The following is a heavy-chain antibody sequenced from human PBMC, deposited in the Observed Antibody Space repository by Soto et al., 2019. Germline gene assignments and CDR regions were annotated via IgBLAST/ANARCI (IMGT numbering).Heavy chain of an antibody. Sequence: GGSLRLSCSASGFTVSNNYMSWVRQAPGKGLEWVSLIYSGGSTYYADSVKGRFTISRDSSRNTLYLQMNSLRAEDTAMYYCAAYSQKGYWGQGTLVTVSS. CDR1: GFTVSNNY. D-gene: IGHD3-16*01. V-gene: IGHV3-66*01. CDR2: IYSGGST. CDR3: AAYSQKGY. J-gene: IGHJ4*02.